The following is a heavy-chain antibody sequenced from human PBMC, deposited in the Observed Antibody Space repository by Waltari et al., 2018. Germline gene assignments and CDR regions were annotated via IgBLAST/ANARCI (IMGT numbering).Heavy chain of an antibody. Sequence: QVQLVQSGAEVKKPGASVKVSCKASGYTFTSYGISWVQQPPGRGLEWMRWISAYKGNTSYAQKHQGRVTMTTDTSARTAYMVPRSLRADDTAVYYCAGDGRVPDYCGQGTLVTVSS. CDR1: GYTFTSYG. V-gene: IGHV1-18*01. J-gene: IGHJ4*02. CDR3: AGDGRVPDY. CDR2: ISAYKGNT.